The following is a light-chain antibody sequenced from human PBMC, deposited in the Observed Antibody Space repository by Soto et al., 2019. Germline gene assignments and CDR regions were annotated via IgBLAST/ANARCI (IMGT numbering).Light chain of an antibody. J-gene: IGKJ4*01. Sequence: PGERATLSCRARQSVSSYFAWYQQKPGQAPRLLIYAASTRAAGIPARFSGSGSGTDFTLTISSLEPEDFAVYYCQQRSDWPLTFGGGTKVEIK. CDR2: AAS. CDR3: QQRSDWPLT. CDR1: QSVSSY. V-gene: IGKV3-11*01.